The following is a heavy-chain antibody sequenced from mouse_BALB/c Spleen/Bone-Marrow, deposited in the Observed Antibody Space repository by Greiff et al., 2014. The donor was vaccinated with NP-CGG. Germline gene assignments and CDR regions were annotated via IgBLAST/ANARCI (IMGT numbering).Heavy chain of an antibody. CDR1: GFNIKDTY. J-gene: IGHJ2*01. CDR3: ARYYYGSSYFDY. CDR2: IDPANGNT. V-gene: IGHV14-3*02. Sequence: EVQLQQSGAELVKPGASVKLSCTASGFNIKDTYKHWVKQRPEQGLEWIGRIDPANGNTKYDQKFQGKATITADTSSTTAYLQLSSLTSEDTAVYYCARYYYGSSYFDYWGQGTTLTVSS. D-gene: IGHD1-1*01.